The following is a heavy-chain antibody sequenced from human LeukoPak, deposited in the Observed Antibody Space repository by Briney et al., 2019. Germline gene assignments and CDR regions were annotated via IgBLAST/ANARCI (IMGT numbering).Heavy chain of an antibody. V-gene: IGHV1-69*02. D-gene: IGHD4-23*01. CDR1: GGTFSSYT. CDR3: ARRGDPDYGGKVSLD. Sequence: SVKVSCKASGGTFSSYTISWVRQAPGQGLEWMGRIIPILGIANYAQKFQGRVTITADKSTSTAYMELSSLRSDDTAVYYCARRGDPDYGGKVSLDWGQGTLVTVSS. CDR2: IIPILGIA. J-gene: IGHJ4*02.